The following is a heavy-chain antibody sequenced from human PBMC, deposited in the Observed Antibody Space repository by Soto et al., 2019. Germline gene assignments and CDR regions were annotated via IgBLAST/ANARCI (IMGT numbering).Heavy chain of an antibody. CDR1: GYTFTSYA. J-gene: IGHJ4*02. CDR2: INAGNGNT. CDR3: AATYYDFWSGYSGFDY. D-gene: IGHD3-3*01. Sequence: ASVKVSCKASGYTFTSYAMHWVRQAPGQRLEWMGWINAGNGNTKYSQKFQGRVTITRDTSASTACMELSSLRSEDTAVYYCAATYYDFWSGYSGFDYWGQGTLVTVSS. V-gene: IGHV1-3*01.